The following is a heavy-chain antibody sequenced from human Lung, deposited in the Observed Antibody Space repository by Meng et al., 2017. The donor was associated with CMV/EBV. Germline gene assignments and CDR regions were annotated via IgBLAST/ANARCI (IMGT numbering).Heavy chain of an antibody. CDR3: ARGSNTDINEFFDY. V-gene: IGHV4-30-4*08. Sequence: QVQLQDSGPGLLKSSQTLSLTCTVSDDSINSGHNYWGWIRQPPGKGLEWIGYIYYSGNTFYNPSLKSRTAISVDTSKNQFSLKLRSVTAADTAVYYCARGSNTDINEFFDYWGQGTLVTVSS. CDR1: DDSINSGHNY. CDR2: IYYSGNT. D-gene: IGHD5-12*01. J-gene: IGHJ4*02.